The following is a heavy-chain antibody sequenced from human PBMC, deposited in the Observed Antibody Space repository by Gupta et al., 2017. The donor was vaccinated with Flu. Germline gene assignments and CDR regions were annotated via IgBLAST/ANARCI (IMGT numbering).Heavy chain of an antibody. CDR1: GVSINSTYY. CDR3: ARDLVGGRYYFDL. CDR2: VFHGGGT. Sequence: QVQLQESGPGLVKPSEPMSRTCAVSGVSINSTYYWGWIRQPPGKGLEWIGNVFHGGGTFYTPSLKSRGTMSVDTSKNEFSLRLTSVTAADTAVYYCARDLVGGRYYFDLWGQGTLVTVSS. V-gene: IGHV4-38-2*02. D-gene: IGHD2-15*01. J-gene: IGHJ4*02.